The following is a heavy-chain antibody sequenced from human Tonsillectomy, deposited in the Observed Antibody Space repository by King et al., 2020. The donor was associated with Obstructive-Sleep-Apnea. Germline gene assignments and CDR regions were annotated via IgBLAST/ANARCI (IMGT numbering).Heavy chain of an antibody. CDR2: IHPGDSNI. V-gene: IGHV5-51*01. J-gene: IGHJ4*02. Sequence: EVQLVESGVEVKKPGESLKISCKGSGYTFTSYWIGWVRQVPGKGLEWMGIIHPGDSNIRYSPSFQGQVTISADKSINTAYLQWSSLKASDTAMYYCARQGVSFSLTWYYFDYWGQGTLVTVSS. CDR1: GYTFTSYW. CDR3: ARQGVSFSLTWYYFDY. D-gene: IGHD3-16*02.